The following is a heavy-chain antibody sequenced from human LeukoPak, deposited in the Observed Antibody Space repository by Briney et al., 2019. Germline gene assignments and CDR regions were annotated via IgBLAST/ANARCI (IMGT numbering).Heavy chain of an antibody. D-gene: IGHD7-27*01. CDR1: GFIFSSYG. V-gene: IGHV3-30*18. J-gene: IGHJ4*02. Sequence: PGRSLRLSCAASGFIFSSYGMHWVRQAPGKGLEWVAVISYDGSNKYYADSVKGRLTISRDNSKNTLYLEINSPRAEDTAVYYCAKVPGPYYFDYWGQGTPVTVAS. CDR2: ISYDGSNK. CDR3: AKVPGPYYFDY.